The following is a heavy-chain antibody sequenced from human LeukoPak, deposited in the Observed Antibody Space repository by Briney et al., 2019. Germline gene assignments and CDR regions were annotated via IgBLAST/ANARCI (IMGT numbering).Heavy chain of an antibody. Sequence: SETLSLTCTVSGGSISSYYSSWIRQPPGKGLEWIGYIYYSGSTNYNPSLKSRVTISVDTSKNQFSLKLSSVTAADTAVYYCARTYYYDDNWFDPWGQGTLVTVSS. CDR3: ARTYYYDDNWFDP. CDR1: GGSISSYY. V-gene: IGHV4-59*01. D-gene: IGHD3-22*01. CDR2: IYYSGST. J-gene: IGHJ5*02.